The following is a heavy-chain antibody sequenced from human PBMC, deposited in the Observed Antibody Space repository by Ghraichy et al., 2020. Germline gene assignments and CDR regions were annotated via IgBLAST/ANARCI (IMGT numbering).Heavy chain of an antibody. D-gene: IGHD2-2*01. CDR3: ARHVGYCSSTSCYHYYYYMDV. CDR2: INHSGST. V-gene: IGHV4-34*01. Sequence: SETLSLTCAVYGGSFSGYYWSWIRQPPGKGLEWIGEINHSGSTNYNPSLKSRVTISVDTSKNQFSLKLSSVTAADTAVYYCARHVGYCSSTSCYHYYYYMDVWGKGTTVTVSS. J-gene: IGHJ6*03. CDR1: GGSFSGYY.